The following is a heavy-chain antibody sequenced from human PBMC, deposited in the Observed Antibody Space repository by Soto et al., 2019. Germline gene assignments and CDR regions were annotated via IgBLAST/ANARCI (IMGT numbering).Heavy chain of an antibody. J-gene: IGHJ5*02. Sequence: SVKVSCKASGGTFSSYAISWVRQAPGQGLEWMGGIIPIFGTANYAQKFQGRVTITADESTSTAYMELSSLRSEDTAVYYCARSGKVCSGGSCYLSHNWFDPWGQGTLVTVSS. CDR3: ARSGKVCSGGSCYLSHNWFDP. D-gene: IGHD2-15*01. CDR1: GGTFSSYA. CDR2: IIPIFGTA. V-gene: IGHV1-69*13.